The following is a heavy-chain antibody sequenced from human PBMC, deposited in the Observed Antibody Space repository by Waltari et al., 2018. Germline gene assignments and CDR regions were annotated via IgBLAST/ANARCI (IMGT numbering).Heavy chain of an antibody. CDR2: IIPILGIA. CDR3: AIQRRITMIVVGGDWFDP. D-gene: IGHD3-22*01. J-gene: IGHJ5*02. CDR1: GGTFSSYT. V-gene: IGHV1-69*02. Sequence: QVQLVQSGAEVKKPGSSVKVSCKASGGTFSSYTISWVRQAPGQGLEWMGRIIPILGIANYAQKFQGRVTITADKSTSTAYMELSSLRSEDTAVYYCAIQRRITMIVVGGDWFDPWGQGTLVTVSS.